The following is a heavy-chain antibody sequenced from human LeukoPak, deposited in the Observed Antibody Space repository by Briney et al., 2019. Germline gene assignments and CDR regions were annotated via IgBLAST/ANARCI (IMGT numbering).Heavy chain of an antibody. J-gene: IGHJ4*02. CDR2: IPSDGSDN. V-gene: IGHV3-30*02. Sequence: GGSRRLSCAASVFTFSTYGFHWVRQAPGKGLEWVAFIPSDGSDNYYANSVKGRFTISRDNSKNTLYLQMNSLRSEDTAVYYCAKGLGDYDDFRLGYWGQGTLVTVSS. CDR1: VFTFSTYG. CDR3: AKGLGDYDDFRLGY. D-gene: IGHD4-17*01.